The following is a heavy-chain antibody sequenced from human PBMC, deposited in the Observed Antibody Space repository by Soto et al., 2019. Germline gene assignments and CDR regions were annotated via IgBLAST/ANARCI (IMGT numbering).Heavy chain of an antibody. V-gene: IGHV1-18*01. CDR2: INTYSGNT. CDR1: GYTFSSYG. D-gene: IGHD6-6*01. Sequence: ASVKVSCKASGYTFSSYGISWVRQAPGQGLEWMGWINTYSGNTNYAQKFQDRVTMTTDTSTSTVYMDLRSLRSDDTAVYYCAIEVLCRSSGRRRFDSWGRRPLVTVSS. J-gene: IGHJ5*01. CDR3: AIEVLCRSSGRRRFDS.